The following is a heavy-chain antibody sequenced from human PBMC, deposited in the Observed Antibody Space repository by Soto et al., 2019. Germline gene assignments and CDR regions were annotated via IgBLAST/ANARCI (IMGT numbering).Heavy chain of an antibody. D-gene: IGHD3-3*01. Sequence: GGSLRLSCAASGFTFSNAWMNWVRQAPGKGLEWVGRIKSKTDGGTTDYAAPVKGRFTISRDDSKNTLYLQMNSLKTEDTAVYYCTTAELRFLEWLLPYYYYGMDVWGQGTTVTVSS. J-gene: IGHJ6*02. CDR2: IKSKTDGGTT. CDR3: TTAELRFLEWLLPYYYYGMDV. CDR1: GFTFSNAW. V-gene: IGHV3-15*07.